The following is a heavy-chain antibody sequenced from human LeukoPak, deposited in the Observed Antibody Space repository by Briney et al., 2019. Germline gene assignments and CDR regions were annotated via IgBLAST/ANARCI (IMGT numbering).Heavy chain of an antibody. J-gene: IGHJ4*02. CDR2: INHSGST. Sequence: SETLSLTCAVYGGSFSGYYWSWIRQPPGKGLEWIGEINHSGSTNYNPSLKSRVTISVDTSKNQFSLKLSSVTAADTAVYYCARVSSGWSDYWGQGTLVTVSS. CDR1: GGSFSGYY. D-gene: IGHD6-19*01. V-gene: IGHV4-34*01. CDR3: ARVSSGWSDY.